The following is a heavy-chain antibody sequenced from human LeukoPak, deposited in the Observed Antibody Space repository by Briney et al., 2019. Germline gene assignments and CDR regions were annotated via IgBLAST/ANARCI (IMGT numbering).Heavy chain of an antibody. D-gene: IGHD6-19*01. J-gene: IGHJ4*02. V-gene: IGHV4-34*01. Sequence: SETLSLTCAVYGGSFSGYYWSWIRQPPGKGLEWIGEINHSGSTNYNPSLKSRVTISVDTSKNQFSLKLSSATAAGTAVYYCARRKQWLVRGHFDYWGQGTLVTVSS. CDR1: GGSFSGYY. CDR2: INHSGST. CDR3: ARRKQWLVRGHFDY.